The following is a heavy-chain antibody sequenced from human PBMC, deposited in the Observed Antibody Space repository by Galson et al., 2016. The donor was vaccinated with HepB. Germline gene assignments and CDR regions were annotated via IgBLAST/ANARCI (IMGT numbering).Heavy chain of an antibody. CDR3: ARDRNTVVTYGMDV. Sequence: SLRLSCAASGFTFSNYAMHWVRQAPGQGLEWVSSISSDGVYTYYADSLKGRFSISRDNAKNSLFLQMSSLRAEDTAMYYCARDRNTVVTYGMDVWGQGTTVTVSS. D-gene: IGHD4-23*01. CDR2: ISSDGVYT. J-gene: IGHJ6*02. V-gene: IGHV3-21*01. CDR1: GFTFSNYA.